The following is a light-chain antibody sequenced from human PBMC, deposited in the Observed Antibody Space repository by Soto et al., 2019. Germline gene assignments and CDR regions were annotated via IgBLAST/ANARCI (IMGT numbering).Light chain of an antibody. V-gene: IGLV3-1*01. J-gene: IGLJ2*01. CDR1: KLGDKY. CDR3: QAWDSGTVV. Sequence: SYELTQPPSVSVSPGQTASITCSGDKLGDKYACWYQQKPGQSPVLVIYQDTKRPSGIPERFSGSNSGNTAALIISGTQAMDEADYYCQAWDSGTVVFGGGTKLTVL. CDR2: QDT.